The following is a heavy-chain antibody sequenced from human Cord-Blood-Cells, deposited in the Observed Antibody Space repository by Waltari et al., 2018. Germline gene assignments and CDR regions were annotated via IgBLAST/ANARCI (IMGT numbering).Heavy chain of an antibody. V-gene: IGHV3-30-3*01. J-gene: IGHJ4*02. D-gene: IGHD1-26*01. CDR2: ISYDGSNK. Sequence: QVQLVESGGGVVQPGRSLRRSCAASGFNFRSYYWNWVRQAPGKGLEWVAVISYDGSNKYYADSVKGRFTISRDNSKNTLYLQMNSLRAEDTAVYYCARHSGYFDYWGQGTLVTVSS. CDR1: GFNFRSYY. CDR3: ARHSGYFDY.